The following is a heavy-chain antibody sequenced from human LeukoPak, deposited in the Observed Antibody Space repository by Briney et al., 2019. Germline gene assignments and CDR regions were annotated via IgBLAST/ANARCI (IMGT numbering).Heavy chain of an antibody. D-gene: IGHD3-10*01. Sequence: GGSLRLSCAASGFSLSTYAMHWVRQAPGKGLEWVALISYDGRNKYYADSVKGRFTIPRDNPKNTLDLQMNSRRADDTAVYYCARGIYGRQDNYFGHWGRGTLVTVSS. CDR1: GFSLSTYA. J-gene: IGHJ4*02. V-gene: IGHV3-30*04. CDR3: ARGIYGRQDNYFGH. CDR2: ISYDGRNK.